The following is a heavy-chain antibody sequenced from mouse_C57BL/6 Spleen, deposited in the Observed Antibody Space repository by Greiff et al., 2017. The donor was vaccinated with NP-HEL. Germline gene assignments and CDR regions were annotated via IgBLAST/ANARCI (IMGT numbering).Heavy chain of an antibody. D-gene: IGHD1-1*01. J-gene: IGHJ4*01. CDR3: ARGITYYGSSLYAMDY. Sequence: QVHVKQPGAELVKPGASVKMSCKASGYTFTSYWITWVKQRPGQGLEWIGDFYPGSGSTNYNEKFKSKATLTVDTSSSTAYMQLSRLTSGDSAVYYCARGITYYGSSLYAMDYWGQGTSVTVSS. CDR2: FYPGSGST. CDR1: GYTFTSYW. V-gene: IGHV1-55*01.